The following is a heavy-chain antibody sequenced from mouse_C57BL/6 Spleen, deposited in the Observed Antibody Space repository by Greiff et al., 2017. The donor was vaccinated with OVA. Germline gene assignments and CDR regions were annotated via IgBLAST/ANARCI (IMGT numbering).Heavy chain of an antibody. V-gene: IGHV1-59*01. CDR3: ARGVRYYAMDY. J-gene: IGHJ4*01. D-gene: IGHD2-14*01. CDR2: IDPSDSYT. Sequence: QVQLQQPGAELVRPGTSVKLSCKASGYTFTSYWMHWVKQRPGQGLEWIGVIDPSDSYTNYNQKFKGKATLTVDTSSSTAYMQLSSLTSEDSAVYDCARGVRYYAMDYWGQGTSVTVSS. CDR1: GYTFTSYW.